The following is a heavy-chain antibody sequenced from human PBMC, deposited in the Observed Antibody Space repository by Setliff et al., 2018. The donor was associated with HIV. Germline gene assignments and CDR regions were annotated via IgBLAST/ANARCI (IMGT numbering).Heavy chain of an antibody. J-gene: IGHJ4*02. CDR2: MNPKSGNT. V-gene: IGHV1-8*01. CDR3: ARDVGRDGYCFDH. D-gene: IGHD5-12*01. Sequence: GASVKVSCKASGYNFTSHDINWVRQAPGQGLEWMGWMNPKSGNTGYARKFQGRVTMTRKTSISTAYMELRSLRSDDTAVYYCARDVGRDGYCFDHWGQGTLVTVSS. CDR1: GYNFTSHD.